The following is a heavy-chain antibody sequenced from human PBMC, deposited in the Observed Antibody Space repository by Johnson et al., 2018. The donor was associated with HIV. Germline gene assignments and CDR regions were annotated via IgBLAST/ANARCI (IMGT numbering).Heavy chain of an antibody. V-gene: IGHV3-30*02. J-gene: IGHJ3*02. D-gene: IGHD6-13*01. CDR2: IRYDGSNK. CDR1: GFTFSSYG. Sequence: QVQLVESGGGVVQPGRSLRLSCAASGFTFSSYGMHWVRQAPGKGLEWVAFIRYDGSNKYYADSVKGRFTISRDNSKNTLYLQMNSLRGEDTAVYYCARGLLAGNDAFDIWGQGTMVTVSS. CDR3: ARGLLAGNDAFDI.